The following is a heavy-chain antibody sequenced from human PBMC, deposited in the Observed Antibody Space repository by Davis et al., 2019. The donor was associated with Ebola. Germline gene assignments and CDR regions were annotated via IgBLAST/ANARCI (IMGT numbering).Heavy chain of an antibody. CDR1: GGSISSYY. D-gene: IGHD6-19*01. CDR2: IYYSGST. CDR3: ATALEQWLIF. Sequence: SETLSLTCTVSGGSISSYYWSWIRQPPGKGLEWIGYIYYSGSTNYNPSLKSRVTISVDTSRTQFSLKLSSVTAADTAVYYCATALEQWLIFWGQGTLVTVSS. J-gene: IGHJ4*02. V-gene: IGHV4-59*08.